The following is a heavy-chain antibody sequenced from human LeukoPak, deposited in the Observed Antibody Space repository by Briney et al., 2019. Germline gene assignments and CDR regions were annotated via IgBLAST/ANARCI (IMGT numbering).Heavy chain of an antibody. CDR3: ARADCSGGSCYSGDHYYFDY. Sequence: ASVKVSCKSSGYTFTDYYMHWVRQAPGQGLEWMGWINPKSGGTNYAQNFQGRVTMTRDTSISTAYMELSRLRSDDTAVYYCARADCSGGSCYSGDHYYFDYWGQGTLVTVSS. V-gene: IGHV1-2*02. D-gene: IGHD2-15*01. CDR2: INPKSGGT. CDR1: GYTFTDYY. J-gene: IGHJ4*02.